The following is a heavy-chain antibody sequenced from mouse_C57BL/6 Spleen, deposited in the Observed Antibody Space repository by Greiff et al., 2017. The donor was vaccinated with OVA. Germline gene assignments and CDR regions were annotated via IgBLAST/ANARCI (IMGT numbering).Heavy chain of an antibody. CDR1: GFTFSDYY. Sequence: EVKLMESEGGLVQPGSSMKLSCTASGFTFSDYYMAWVRQVPEKGLEWVANINYDGSSTYYLDSLKSRFIISRDNAKNILYLQMSSLKSEDTATDYCARTFITTVGAMDYWGQGTSVTVSS. D-gene: IGHD1-1*01. CDR2: INYDGSST. V-gene: IGHV5-16*01. CDR3: ARTFITTVGAMDY. J-gene: IGHJ4*01.